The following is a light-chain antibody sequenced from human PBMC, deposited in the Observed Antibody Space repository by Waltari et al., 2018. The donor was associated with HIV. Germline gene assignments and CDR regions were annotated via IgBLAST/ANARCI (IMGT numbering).Light chain of an antibody. CDR1: LSLLNSPNNKNF. V-gene: IGKV4-1*01. CDR3: QQYFSTPWT. CDR2: WAS. Sequence: DIVMTQNSASLIASTGQRASIKARPNLSLLNSPNNKNFLVWYQQKPGQPPKLLIYWASSRESGVPARFSGSGSGTNFTLTISSLQPEDVATYFCQQYFSTPWTFGQGTKV. J-gene: IGKJ1*01.